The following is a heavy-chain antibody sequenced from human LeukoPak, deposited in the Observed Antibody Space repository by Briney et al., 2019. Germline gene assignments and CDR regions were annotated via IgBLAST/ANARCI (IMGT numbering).Heavy chain of an antibody. J-gene: IGHJ4*02. CDR2: IYYSGST. D-gene: IGHD1-26*01. Sequence: PSETLSLTCTVSAGSISSGDYDWRWIRQPPGRGLEWIGYIYYSGSTYYNPSLKSRVTISVDTSKNQFSLKLSSVTAADTAVYYCARENGNFDYWGQGTLVTVSS. CDR1: AGSISSGDYD. CDR3: ARENGNFDY. V-gene: IGHV4-30-4*01.